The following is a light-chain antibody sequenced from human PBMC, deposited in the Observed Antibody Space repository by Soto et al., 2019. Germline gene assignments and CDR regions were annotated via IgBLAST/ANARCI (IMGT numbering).Light chain of an antibody. CDR1: QSVSSH. CDR3: QHRTNWPPLFT. CDR2: DTS. J-gene: IGKJ3*01. V-gene: IGKV3-11*01. Sequence: EIVLTQSPATLSLSPGERATLSCRASQSVSSHLAWYQQKPGQAPRPLIHDTSNRATGIPARFSGSGSGTDFTLTITSLEPQDFAVYYCQHRTNWPPLFTFGPGTKVDIK.